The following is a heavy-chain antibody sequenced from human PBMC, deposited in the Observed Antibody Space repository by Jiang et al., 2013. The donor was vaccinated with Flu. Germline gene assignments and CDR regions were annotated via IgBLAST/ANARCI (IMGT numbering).Heavy chain of an antibody. CDR1: GFSFTRLW. CDR2: YGFDGGYK. CDR3: AREVRGAGNYYSPLDS. V-gene: IGHV3-33*01. D-gene: IGHD3-10*01. J-gene: IGHJ5*01. Sequence: RLSCAASGFSFTRLWHAPGVRPGLRARAWSGWQLYGFDGGYKYYADSVKGRFIISRDNSKNTLYLQMNNLRAEDTAVYYCAREVRGAGNYYSPLDSWGQGTLVTVSS.